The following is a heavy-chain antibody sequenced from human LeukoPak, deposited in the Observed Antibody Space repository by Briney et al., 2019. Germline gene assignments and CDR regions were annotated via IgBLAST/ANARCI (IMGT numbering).Heavy chain of an antibody. J-gene: IGHJ4*02. CDR1: GFTFSAYW. CDR2: INSDGSTT. V-gene: IGHV3-74*01. Sequence: GGSLRLSCAVSGFTFSAYWMHWVRQAPGKGLVWVSRINSDGSTTDYADSVKGRFTISRDNAKNTLYLQMNSLRAEDTAVYYCTRGAPLDYWGQGTLVTVSS. CDR3: TRGAPLDY.